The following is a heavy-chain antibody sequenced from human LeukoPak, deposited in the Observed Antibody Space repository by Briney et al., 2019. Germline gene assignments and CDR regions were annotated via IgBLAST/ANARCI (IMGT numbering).Heavy chain of an antibody. CDR3: ARYRSSTSCYIRGYY. D-gene: IGHD2-2*02. CDR2: IKQDGSEK. V-gene: IGHV3-7*01. Sequence: GGSLRLSCAASGFTFSNYWMNWVRQAPGKGLEWVANIKQDGSEKYYVDSVKGRFTISRDNAKNSLYLQMNSLRAEDTAVYYCARYRSSTSCYIRGYYWGQGTLVTVSS. J-gene: IGHJ4*02. CDR1: GFTFSNYW.